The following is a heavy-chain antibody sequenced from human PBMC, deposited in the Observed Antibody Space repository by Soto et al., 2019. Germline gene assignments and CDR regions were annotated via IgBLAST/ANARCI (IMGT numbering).Heavy chain of an antibody. V-gene: IGHV4-39*01. CDR3: ARPGGSGWFYFDS. CDR2: IYYSGST. J-gene: IGHJ4*02. D-gene: IGHD6-13*01. CDR1: GGSISSSSYY. Sequence: SETLSLTCTVSGGSISSSSYYWGWIRQPPGKGLEWIGSIYYSGSTYYNPSLKSRVTISVDTSKNQFSLKLSSVTAADTAVYYCARPGGSGWFYFDSWGQGSQVTVSS.